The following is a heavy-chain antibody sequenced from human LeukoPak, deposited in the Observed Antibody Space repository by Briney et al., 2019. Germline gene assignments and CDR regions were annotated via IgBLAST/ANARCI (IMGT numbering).Heavy chain of an antibody. J-gene: IGHJ4*02. CDR1: GYTFTSYY. D-gene: IGHD1-26*01. Sequence: ASVKVSCKASGYTFTSYYMHWVRQAPGQGLEWMGLINPSSGGTNYAQEFQGRVTMTRDTSISTAYMELSRLRSDDTAVYYCARDLSGSYDYWGQGTLVTVSS. V-gene: IGHV1-2*02. CDR3: ARDLSGSYDY. CDR2: INPSSGGT.